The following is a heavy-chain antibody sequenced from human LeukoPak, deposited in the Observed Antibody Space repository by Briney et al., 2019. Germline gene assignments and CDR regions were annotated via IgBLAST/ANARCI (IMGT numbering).Heavy chain of an antibody. J-gene: IGHJ6*02. CDR1: GGSISSSSYY. V-gene: IGHV4-39*01. CDR3: ARLRSYYYGMDV. Sequence: PSDTLSLTCTVSGGSISSSSYYWGWIRQPPGKGLEWIGTIYYSGSTYYNPSLKSRVTISVDTSKNQFSLKLTSVTAADTAFYYCARLRSYYYGMDVWGQGTTVTVSS. CDR2: IYYSGST.